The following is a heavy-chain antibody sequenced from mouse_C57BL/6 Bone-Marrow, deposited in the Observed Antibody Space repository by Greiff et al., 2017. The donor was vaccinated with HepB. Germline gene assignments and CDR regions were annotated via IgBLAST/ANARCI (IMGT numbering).Heavy chain of an antibody. D-gene: IGHD1-1*01. CDR2: IYPGNSDT. CDR1: GYTFTSYW. V-gene: IGHV1-5*01. J-gene: IGHJ3*01. Sequence: EVQLQQSGPVLARPGASVKMSCKTSGYTFTSYWMHWVKQRPGQGLEWIGDIYPGNSDTSYNHKFKGKAKLTAVNSASTAYMELSSLTNEDSAVYYGTRKGSSLSWFAYWGQGTLVTVSA. CDR3: TRKGSSLSWFAY.